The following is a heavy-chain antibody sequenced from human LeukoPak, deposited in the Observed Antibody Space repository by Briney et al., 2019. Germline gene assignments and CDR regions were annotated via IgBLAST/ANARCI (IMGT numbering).Heavy chain of an antibody. J-gene: IGHJ6*02. CDR1: GYTFTSYD. CDR2: MNPNSGNT. V-gene: IGHV1-8*01. CDR3: ATVRVADDYYYYGMDV. Sequence: ASVKVSCKASGYTFTSYDINWVRQATGQGLEWMGWMNPNSGNTGYAQKFQGRVTMTRNTSISTAYMELSSLRSEDTAVYYCATVRVADDYYYYGMDVWGQGPTVTVSS. D-gene: IGHD2-15*01.